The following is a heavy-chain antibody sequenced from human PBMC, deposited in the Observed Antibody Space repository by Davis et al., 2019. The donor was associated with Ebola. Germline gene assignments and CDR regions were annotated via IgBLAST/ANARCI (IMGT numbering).Heavy chain of an antibody. J-gene: IGHJ5*02. Sequence: SETLSLTCTVSGGSISSYYWSWIRQPPGKGLEWIGYIYYSGSTNYNPSLKSRVTISVDTSKNQFSLKLSSVTAADTAVYYCARAPTAMVQGRWFDPWGQGTLVTVSS. CDR2: IYYSGST. D-gene: IGHD5-18*01. CDR3: ARAPTAMVQGRWFDP. V-gene: IGHV4-59*01. CDR1: GGSISSYY.